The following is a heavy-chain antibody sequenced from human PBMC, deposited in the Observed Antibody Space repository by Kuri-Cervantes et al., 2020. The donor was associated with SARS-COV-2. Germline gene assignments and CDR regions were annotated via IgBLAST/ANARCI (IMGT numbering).Heavy chain of an antibody. CDR1: GGTFSSYA. V-gene: IGHV1-8*02. CDR2: MNPNSGNT. CDR3: AKGRRGPALYGMDV. Sequence: ASVKVSCKASGGTFSSYAISWVRQAPGQGLEWMGWMNPNSGNTGYAQKFQGRVTMTGNTSISTAYMELSSLRAEDTALYYCAKGRRGPALYGMDVWGQGTTVTVSS. J-gene: IGHJ6*02.